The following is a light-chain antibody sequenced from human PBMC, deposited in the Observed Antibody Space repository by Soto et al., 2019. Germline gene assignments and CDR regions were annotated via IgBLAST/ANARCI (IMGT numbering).Light chain of an antibody. V-gene: IGLV2-14*01. Sequence: QSALTQPASVSGSPGQSITISCTGTSSDVGAYNSVAWYQHNPGKAPKLMIYDVSNRPSGVPDRFSGSRSGNTASLTISGLQPEDEGDYYCSVYTRTSTYVFGTGTKLTVL. CDR2: DVS. CDR1: SSDVGAYNS. J-gene: IGLJ1*01. CDR3: SVYTRTSTYV.